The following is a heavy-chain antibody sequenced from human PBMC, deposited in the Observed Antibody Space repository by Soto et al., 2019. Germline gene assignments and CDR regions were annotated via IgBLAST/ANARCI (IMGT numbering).Heavy chain of an antibody. CDR2: IDWDDDK. CDR3: ARMHGLYCSSTSCYMNRAFDI. J-gene: IGHJ3*02. CDR1: GLSLSTSGMC. V-gene: IGHV2-70*01. D-gene: IGHD2-2*02. Sequence: ASGPTLVNPTQTLTLTCTFSGLSLSTSGMCVSWIRQPPGKALEWLALIDWDDDKYYSTSLKTRLTISKDTSKNQVVLTMTNMDPVDTATYYCARMHGLYCSSTSCYMNRAFDIWGQGTMVTVSS.